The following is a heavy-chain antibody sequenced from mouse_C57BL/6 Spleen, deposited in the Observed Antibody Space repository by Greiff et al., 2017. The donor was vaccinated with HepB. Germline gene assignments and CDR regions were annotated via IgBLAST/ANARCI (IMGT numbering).Heavy chain of an antibody. CDR2: IDPETGGT. D-gene: IGHD1-1*01. Sequence: VKLVESGAELVRPGASVTLSCKASGYTFTDYEMHWVKQTPVHGLEWIGAIDPETGGTAYNQKFKGKAILTADKSSSTAYMELRSLPSEDSAVYYFTIVAPGWYAMDYWGQGTSVTVSS. CDR1: GYTFTDYE. V-gene: IGHV1-15*01. CDR3: TIVAPGWYAMDY. J-gene: IGHJ4*01.